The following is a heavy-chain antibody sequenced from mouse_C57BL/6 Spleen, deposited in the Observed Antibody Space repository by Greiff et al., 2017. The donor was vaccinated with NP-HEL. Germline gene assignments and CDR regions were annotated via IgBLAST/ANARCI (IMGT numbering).Heavy chain of an antibody. CDR1: GFTFSSYA. V-gene: IGHV5-4*01. CDR3: ERESDY. Sequence: EVKVVESGGGLVKPGGSLKLSCAASGFTFSSYAMSWVRQTPEKRLEWVATISAGGSSTSYPDNVKGRFTISSANAKNNLYLQMSHLKSEDTAMYDCERESDYWGQCTTLTVSS. J-gene: IGHJ2*01. CDR2: ISAGGSST.